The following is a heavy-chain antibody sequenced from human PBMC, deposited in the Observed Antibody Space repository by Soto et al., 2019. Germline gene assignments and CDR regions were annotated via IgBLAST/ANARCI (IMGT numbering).Heavy chain of an antibody. CDR3: AIAMGSGWSHYFSGLDV. D-gene: IGHD6-13*01. V-gene: IGHV4-34*01. Sequence: SETLSLTCAVYGGSLSVYNWSWIRQPPGKGLEWIGQVGHGGSTNYIPSLESRVLIEADTSKNQFSLKLTSVTAADTALYYCAIAMGSGWSHYFSGLDVWGQGTTVTVSS. CDR2: VGHGGST. J-gene: IGHJ6*02. CDR1: GGSLSVYN.